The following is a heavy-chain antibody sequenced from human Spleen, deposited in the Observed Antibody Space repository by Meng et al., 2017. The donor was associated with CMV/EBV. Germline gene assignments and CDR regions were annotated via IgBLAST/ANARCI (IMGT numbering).Heavy chain of an antibody. D-gene: IGHD6-13*01. J-gene: IGHJ6*02. V-gene: IGHV1-46*01. CDR1: GYTFTSYS. CDR2: INPSGGST. CDR3: ATLPMAAAYYGMDV. Sequence: ASVKVSCKASGYTFTSYSIYWVRQAPGQGLEWMGIINPSGGSTSYAQKFQGRVTMTRDTSTSTVYMELSSLRSEDTAVYYCATLPMAAAYYGMDVWGQGTTVTVSS.